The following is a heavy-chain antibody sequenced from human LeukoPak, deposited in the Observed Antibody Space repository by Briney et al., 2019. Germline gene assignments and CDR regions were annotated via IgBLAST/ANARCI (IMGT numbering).Heavy chain of an antibody. CDR2: ISYDGSNK. D-gene: IGHD5-24*01. CDR1: GFTFSSYG. CDR3: AKVRELSYYYYYGMDV. J-gene: IGHJ6*02. V-gene: IGHV3-30*18. Sequence: GGSLRLSCAASGFTFSSYGMHWVRQAPGKGLEGVAVISYDGSNKYYADSVKGRFTISRDNSKNTLYLQMNSLRAEDTAVYYCAKVRELSYYYYYGMDVWGQGTTVTVSS.